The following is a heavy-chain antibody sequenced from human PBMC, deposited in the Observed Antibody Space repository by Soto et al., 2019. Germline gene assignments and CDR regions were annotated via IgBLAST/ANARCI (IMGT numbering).Heavy chain of an antibody. D-gene: IGHD2-15*01. CDR2: INAGNGNT. CDR3: ARVIRVVAATYYYSYNMDV. Sequence: ASVKVSCKASGYTFTSYAMHWVRQAPGQRLEWMGWINAGNGNTKYSQKFQGRVTITRDTSASTAYMELSSLRSEDTAVYYCARVIRVVAATYYYSYNMDVWGKGTTVTVSS. CDR1: GYTFTSYA. V-gene: IGHV1-3*01. J-gene: IGHJ6*03.